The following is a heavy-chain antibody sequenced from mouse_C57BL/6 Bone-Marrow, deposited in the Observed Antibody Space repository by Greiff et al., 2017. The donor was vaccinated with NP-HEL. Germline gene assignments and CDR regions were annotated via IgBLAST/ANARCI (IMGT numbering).Heavy chain of an antibody. J-gene: IGHJ2*01. CDR3: ARDRGCIAFDD. Sequence: DVLLVESEGGLVQPGSSMKLSCTASGFTFTDYYMPWVRQVPDKGLEWVANINSAGSSTYYLDSLKGRFTFSIDNEKNMLYLQMSRLKSEDTATYYCARDRGCIAFDDWGQGTTLTVSS. CDR1: GFTFTDYY. CDR2: INSAGSST. V-gene: IGHV5-16*01. D-gene: IGHD3-1*01.